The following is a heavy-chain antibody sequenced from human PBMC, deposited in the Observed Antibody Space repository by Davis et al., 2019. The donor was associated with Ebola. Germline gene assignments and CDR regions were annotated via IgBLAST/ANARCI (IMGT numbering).Heavy chain of an antibody. V-gene: IGHV4-59*01. J-gene: IGHJ6*04. Sequence: SETLSLTCTVSGDSISTYYWSWIRQPPGKGLEWIGYIYYSGSTNYNPSLKSRVTISLGTSKNQFSLKLSSVTAADTAVYYCARAGYGDYGLYYYGMDVWGKGTTVTVSS. CDR3: ARAGYGDYGLYYYGMDV. CDR2: IYYSGST. D-gene: IGHD4-17*01. CDR1: GDSISTYY.